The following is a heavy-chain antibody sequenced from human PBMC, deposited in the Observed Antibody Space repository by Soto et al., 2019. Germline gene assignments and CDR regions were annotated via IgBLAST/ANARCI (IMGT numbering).Heavy chain of an antibody. D-gene: IGHD3-10*01. CDR1: GFTFSSYG. CDR2: IWYDGSNK. V-gene: IGHV3-33*01. Sequence: GGSLRLSCAASGFTFSSYGMHWVRQAPGKGLEWVAVIWYDGSNKYYADSVKGRFTISRDNSKNTLCLQMNSLRAEDTAVYYCARDEVTMVRGVIITALYYYGMDVWGQGTTVTVS. J-gene: IGHJ6*02. CDR3: ARDEVTMVRGVIITALYYYGMDV.